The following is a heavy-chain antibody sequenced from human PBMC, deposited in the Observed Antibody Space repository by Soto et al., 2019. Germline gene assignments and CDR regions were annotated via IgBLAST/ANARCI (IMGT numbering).Heavy chain of an antibody. V-gene: IGHV3-49*03. J-gene: IGHJ6*02. CDR2: IRSKAYGGTT. D-gene: IGHD3-3*01. CDR1: GFTFGDYA. CDR3: TRVGTYDFWSGPYPLYYYYGMDV. Sequence: PGGSLRLSCTASGFTFGDYAMSWFRQAPGKGLEWVGFIRSKAYGGTTEYAASVKGRFTISRDDSKSIAYLQMNSLKTEDTAVYYCTRVGTYDFWSGPYPLYYYYGMDVWGQGTTVTVSS.